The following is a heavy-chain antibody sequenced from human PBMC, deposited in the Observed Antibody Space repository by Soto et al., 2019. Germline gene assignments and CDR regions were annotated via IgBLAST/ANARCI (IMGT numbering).Heavy chain of an antibody. J-gene: IGHJ5*02. V-gene: IGHV4-39*01. CDR2: IYYSGST. CDR3: ARCSSCTNWFDP. CDR1: GGSLSSSRYY. D-gene: IGHD6-13*01. Sequence: SETLYLTCTVSGGSLSSSRYYWGWIRQPPGKGLEWSVSIYYSGSTYYNPSLKSRVTISVDTSKNQFSLKLSSVTAADTAGYYCARCSSCTNWFDPWGQGTLVTVSS.